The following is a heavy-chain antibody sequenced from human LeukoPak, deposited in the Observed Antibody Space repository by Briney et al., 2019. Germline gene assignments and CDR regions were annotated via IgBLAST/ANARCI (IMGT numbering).Heavy chain of an antibody. CDR3: ARAGVPPGGYYGSGSYYGWFDP. J-gene: IGHJ5*02. D-gene: IGHD3-10*01. CDR1: GFTFSNYD. Sequence: GGSLRLSCAASGFTFSNYDMNWVRQAPGKGLEWVSYISSSTSTIYYADSVKGRFTISRDNVKNSLYLQMNNLRAEDTAVYYCARAGVPPGGYYGSGSYYGWFDPWGQGTLVTVSS. V-gene: IGHV3-48*04. CDR2: ISSSTSTI.